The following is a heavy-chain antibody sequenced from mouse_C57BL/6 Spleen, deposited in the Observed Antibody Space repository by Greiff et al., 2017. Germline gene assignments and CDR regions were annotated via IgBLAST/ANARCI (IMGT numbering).Heavy chain of an antibody. D-gene: IGHD1-1*01. V-gene: IGHV1-26*01. Sequence: VQLQQSGPELVKPGASVKISCKASGYTFTDYYMNWVKQSHGKSLEWIGDINPNNGGTSYNQKFKGKATLTVDKSSSTAYMELRSLTSEDSAVYYCAKLYGSYAMDYWGQGTSVTVSS. CDR3: AKLYGSYAMDY. J-gene: IGHJ4*01. CDR1: GYTFTDYY. CDR2: INPNNGGT.